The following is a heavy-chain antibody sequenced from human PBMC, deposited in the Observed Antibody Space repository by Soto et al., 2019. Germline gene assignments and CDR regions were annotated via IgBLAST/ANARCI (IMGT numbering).Heavy chain of an antibody. CDR3: ERGATRGVATFAY. Sequence: QVQLVQSGAEVKKPGASVKISCKASGYTFSNSYVHWVRQAPGQGLEWMGVINPNGGGTDYAKKFQSRVTMTRDTSTSTVYMELSSLSSDDTAMYYCERGATRGVATFAYCGQGTLVTVSS. CDR1: GYTFSNSY. D-gene: IGHD3-10*01. J-gene: IGHJ4*02. CDR2: INPNGGGT. V-gene: IGHV1-46*01.